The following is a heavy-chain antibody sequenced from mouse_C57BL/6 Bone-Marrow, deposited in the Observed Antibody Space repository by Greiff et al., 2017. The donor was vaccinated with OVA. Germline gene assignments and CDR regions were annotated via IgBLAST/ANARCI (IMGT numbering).Heavy chain of an antibody. J-gene: IGHJ1*03. CDR3: GRHRVGAPYWGFDV. V-gene: IGHV5-9*01. CDR1: GFTFSSYT. CDR2: ISGGGGNT. D-gene: IGHD1-1*01. Sequence: EVQGVESGGGLVKPGGSLKLSCAASGFTFSSYTMSWVRQTPEKRLEWVATISGGGGNTYYPDSVKGRFTISRDNAKNTLYLQMRSLRSEDTALDCCGRHRVGAPYWGFDVWGTGTTVTVSS.